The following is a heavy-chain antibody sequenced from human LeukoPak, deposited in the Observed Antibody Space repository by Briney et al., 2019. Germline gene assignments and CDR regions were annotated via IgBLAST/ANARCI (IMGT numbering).Heavy chain of an antibody. D-gene: IGHD5-24*01. CDR3: ARRAYNWGAFDI. CDR2: LSPSGADT. Sequence: GGSLRLSCAASGFTFTNYAMNWVRQAPGKGLEWVSTLSPSGADTYYADSVKGRFPISRDISKNTLYLQMNSLRAEDTAVYYCARRAYNWGAFDIWGQGTMVTVSS. J-gene: IGHJ3*02. V-gene: IGHV3-23*01. CDR1: GFTFTNYA.